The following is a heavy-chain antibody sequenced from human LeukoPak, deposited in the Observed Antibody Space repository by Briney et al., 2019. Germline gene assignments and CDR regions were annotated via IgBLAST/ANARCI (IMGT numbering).Heavy chain of an antibody. CDR1: GFIFRDYT. CDR3: AKNRGAGSHYYYHMNV. CDR2: IRSSGADI. Sequence: GGSLRLSCAASGFIFRDYTMTWVRQAPGKGLEWVSHIRSSGADIRYADSVKGRFTISRDNSKNTLYLQLNSLRVEDTAVYYCAKNRGAGSHYYYHMNVWGKGTTVTVSS. J-gene: IGHJ6*03. V-gene: IGHV3-23*01. D-gene: IGHD1-26*01.